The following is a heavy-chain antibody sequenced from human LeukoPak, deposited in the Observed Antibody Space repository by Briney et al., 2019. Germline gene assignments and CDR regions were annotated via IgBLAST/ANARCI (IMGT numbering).Heavy chain of an antibody. CDR1: GFNFSTYG. Sequence: PGGSLRLSCAASGFNFSTYGIHWVRQAPGKGLEWVAFIRYDGSNKYYADSVKGRFTISRDNSKNTLYLQMNSLRAEDTAVYYCVRDWGYDSSGYWQKYFDTWGQGTLVTVSS. CDR3: VRDWGYDSSGYWQKYFDT. V-gene: IGHV3-30*02. D-gene: IGHD3-22*01. CDR2: IRYDGSNK. J-gene: IGHJ4*02.